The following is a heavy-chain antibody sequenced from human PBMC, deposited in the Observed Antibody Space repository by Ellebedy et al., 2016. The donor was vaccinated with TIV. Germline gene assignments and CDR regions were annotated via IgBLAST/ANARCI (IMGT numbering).Heavy chain of an antibody. V-gene: IGHV4-61*01. CDR1: GGSISSSSYY. Sequence: SETLSLXXTVSGGSISSSSYYWSWIRQPPGKGLEWIGYIYYSGSTNYNPSLKSRVTISVDTSKNQFSLKLSSVTAADTAVYHCARAWARSGNSYRYYYYGMDVWGQGTTVTVSS. J-gene: IGHJ6*02. D-gene: IGHD4-23*01. CDR2: IYYSGST. CDR3: ARAWARSGNSYRYYYYGMDV.